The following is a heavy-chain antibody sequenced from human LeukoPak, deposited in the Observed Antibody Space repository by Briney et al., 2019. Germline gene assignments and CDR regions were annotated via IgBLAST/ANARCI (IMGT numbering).Heavy chain of an antibody. CDR2: IIPIFGTA. D-gene: IGHD5-18*01. CDR1: GGTFSSYA. J-gene: IGHJ2*01. V-gene: IGHV1-69*13. CDR3: ARVGQPAGYFDL. Sequence: GASVKVSCKASGGTFSSYAISWVRQAPGQGLEWMGGIIPIFGTANYAQKFQGRVTITADESTSTAYMELSSLRSEDTAVYYCARVGQPAGYFDLWGRGTLVTVSS.